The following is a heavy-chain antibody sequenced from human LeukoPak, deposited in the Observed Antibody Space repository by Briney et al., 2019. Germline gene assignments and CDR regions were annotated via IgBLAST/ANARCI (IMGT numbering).Heavy chain of an antibody. CDR3: ARAVHDFWSGYAAPADY. V-gene: IGHV4-34*01. Sequence: PSETLSLTCAVYGGSFSGYYWSWIRQPPGKGLEWIGEINHSGSTNYNPFLKSRVTISVDTSKNQFSLKLSSVTAADTAVYYCARAVHDFWSGYAAPADYWGQGTLVTVSS. CDR2: INHSGST. CDR1: GGSFSGYY. J-gene: IGHJ4*02. D-gene: IGHD3-3*01.